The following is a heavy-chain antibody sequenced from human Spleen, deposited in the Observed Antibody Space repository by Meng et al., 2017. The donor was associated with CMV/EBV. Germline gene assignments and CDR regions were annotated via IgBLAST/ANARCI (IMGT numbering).Heavy chain of an antibody. D-gene: IGHD2-2*01. CDR1: GGTFSSYT. J-gene: IGHJ5*02. Sequence: SGGTFSSYTSSWVRQAPGQGLEWMGRISPILGIANYAQKLQGRVTITADKSTSTAYMELSSLRSEDTAVYYCASRPSSTNTNWFDPWGQGTLVTVSS. CDR2: ISPILGIA. V-gene: IGHV1-69*02. CDR3: ASRPSSTNTNWFDP.